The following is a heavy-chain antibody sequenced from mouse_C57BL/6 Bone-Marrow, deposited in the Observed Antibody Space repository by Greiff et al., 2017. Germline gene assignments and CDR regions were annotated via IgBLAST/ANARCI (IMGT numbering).Heavy chain of an antibody. CDR1: GFTFSDYY. CDR2: INYDGSST. J-gene: IGHJ2*01. CDR3: ARDRGGNYSYYFAY. Sequence: EVMLVESEGGLVQPGSSMKLSCTASGFTFSDYYMAWVRQVPEKGLEWVANINYDGSSTYYMDSLKSRFIISRDNAKNILSLQMSSLKSEDTATYDCARDRGGNYSYYFAYWGQGNTLTVSS. V-gene: IGHV5-16*01. D-gene: IGHD2-1*01.